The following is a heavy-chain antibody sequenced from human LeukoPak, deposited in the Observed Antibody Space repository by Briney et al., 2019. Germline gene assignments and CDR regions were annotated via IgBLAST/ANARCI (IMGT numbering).Heavy chain of an antibody. CDR3: VKGLSLDY. Sequence: GRSLRLSCAASGFTFSSYGMHWVRQAPGKGLEWVAVISYDGSNKYYADSVKGRFTISRDNSKNTLYLQMNSLRAEDTAVYYCVKGLSLDYWGQGTLVTVSS. CDR2: ISYDGSNK. J-gene: IGHJ4*02. CDR1: GFTFSSYG. V-gene: IGHV3-30*18.